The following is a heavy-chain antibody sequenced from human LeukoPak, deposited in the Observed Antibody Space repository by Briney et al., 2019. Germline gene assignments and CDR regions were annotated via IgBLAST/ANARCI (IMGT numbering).Heavy chain of an antibody. CDR3: ARLAEYYGMDV. J-gene: IGHJ6*02. CDR1: GGTFSSYT. CDR2: IIPILGIA. Sequence: GASVKVSCKASGGTFSSYTVSWVRQAPGQGLEWMGRIIPILGIANYAQKFQGRVTITADKSTSTAYMELSSLRSEDTAVYYCARLAEYYGMDVWGQGTTVTVSS. V-gene: IGHV1-69*02. D-gene: IGHD3-3*02.